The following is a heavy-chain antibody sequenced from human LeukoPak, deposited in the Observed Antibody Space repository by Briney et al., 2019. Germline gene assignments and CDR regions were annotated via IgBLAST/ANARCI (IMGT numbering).Heavy chain of an antibody. CDR2: IYYSGST. J-gene: IGHJ4*02. CDR1: GGSISSGDYY. Sequence: SETLSLTCTVSGGSISSGDYYWSWIRQPPGKGLEWIGYIYYSGSTYYNPSLKSRVTISVDTSKNQFSLKLSSVTAADTAVYYCARYNYDCSGGSCYSGYFDYWGQGTLVTVSS. CDR3: ARYNYDCSGGSCYSGYFDY. D-gene: IGHD2-15*01. V-gene: IGHV4-30-4*01.